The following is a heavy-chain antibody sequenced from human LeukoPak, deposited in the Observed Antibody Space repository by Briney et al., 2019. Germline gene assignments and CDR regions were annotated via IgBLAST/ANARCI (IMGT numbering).Heavy chain of an antibody. J-gene: IGHJ4*02. CDR1: GFTFSSYA. V-gene: IGHV3-23*01. D-gene: IGHD3-10*01. Sequence: PGGSLRLSCAASGFTFSSYAMSWVRQAPGKGLEWVSAISGRGYSTYYADSVKGRFIISRDNSRDTLYLQMNSLRAEDTAVYYCAKTYYYGSGSYYQYDYWGQGTLVTVSS. CDR3: AKTYYYGSGSYYQYDY. CDR2: ISGRGYST.